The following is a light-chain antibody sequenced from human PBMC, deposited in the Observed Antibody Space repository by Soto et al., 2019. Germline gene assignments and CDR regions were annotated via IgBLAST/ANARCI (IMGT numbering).Light chain of an antibody. CDR3: QQRSNWPPRFT. Sequence: EIVLTQSPATLSLSPGERATLSCRASQSVSSYLAWYQQKPGHAPRLLIYDVSNRATGIPARFSGSGSGTDFTLTISSLEPEDFAVYYCQQRSNWPPRFTFGPGTKVDIK. V-gene: IGKV3-11*01. CDR1: QSVSSY. CDR2: DVS. J-gene: IGKJ3*01.